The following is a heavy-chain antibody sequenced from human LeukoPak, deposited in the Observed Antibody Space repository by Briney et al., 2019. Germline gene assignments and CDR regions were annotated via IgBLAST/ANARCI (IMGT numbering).Heavy chain of an antibody. V-gene: IGHV1-8*02. Sequence: ASVKVSCKASGYIFTNYAMNWVRQATGQGLEWMGWMNPNSGNTGYAQKFQGRVTMTRNTSISTAYMELSSLRSEDTAVYYCARGLNGDDDAFDIWGQGTMVTVSS. CDR3: ARGLNGDDDAFDI. J-gene: IGHJ3*02. CDR1: GYIFTNYA. CDR2: MNPNSGNT. D-gene: IGHD7-27*01.